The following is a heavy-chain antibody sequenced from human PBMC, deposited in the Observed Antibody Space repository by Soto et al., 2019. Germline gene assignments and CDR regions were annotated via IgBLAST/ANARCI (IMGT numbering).Heavy chain of an antibody. CDR3: AEEGPITSWYFDY. V-gene: IGHV3-30*18. J-gene: IGHJ4*02. CDR2: ISYDGNLA. Sequence: QVELVESGGGVVQPGRSLRLSCAASGFTFSSYGMHWVRQAPGKGLEWVAVISYDGNLAYYADSVKGRFTISRDNSKNTLYLQMNSLRTEDTAIYYCAEEGPITSWYFDYWGQGTLVTVSS. CDR1: GFTFSSYG. D-gene: IGHD2-2*01.